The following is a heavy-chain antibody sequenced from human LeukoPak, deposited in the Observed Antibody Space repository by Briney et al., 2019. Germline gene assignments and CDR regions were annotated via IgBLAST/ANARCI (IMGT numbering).Heavy chain of an antibody. CDR2: IYYSGST. V-gene: IGHV4-31*03. Sequence: SQALSLTCTVSGGSISSGGYYWSWIRQHPGKGLEWIGYIYYSGSTYYNPSLKSRVTISVDTSKNQFSLKLSSVTAADTAVYYCATSYYDSSGYQFDYWGQGTLVTVSS. CDR3: ATSYYDSSGYQFDY. D-gene: IGHD3-22*01. J-gene: IGHJ4*02. CDR1: GGSISSGGYY.